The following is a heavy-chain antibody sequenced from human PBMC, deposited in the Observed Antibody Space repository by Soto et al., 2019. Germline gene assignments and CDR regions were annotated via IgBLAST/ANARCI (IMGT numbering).Heavy chain of an antibody. J-gene: IGHJ4*02. CDR3: ARGLEMATISYLDY. Sequence: QVQLVQSGAEITKPGSSVKVSCKASGGAFNKYAMNWVRQAPGQGLEWMGGIIPVFGIANYAQRCRGRVTITADKSTNTGYMELSGLRAEDPAVYYCARGLEMATISYLDYWGQGTLVTVSS. CDR1: GGAFNKYA. V-gene: IGHV1-69*17. D-gene: IGHD5-12*01. CDR2: IIPVFGIA.